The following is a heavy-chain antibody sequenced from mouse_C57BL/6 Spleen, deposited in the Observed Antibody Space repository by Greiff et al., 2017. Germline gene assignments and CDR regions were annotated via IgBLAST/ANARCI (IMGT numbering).Heavy chain of an antibody. Sequence: EVKLMESGPGMVKPSQSLSLTCTVTGYSITSGYDWHWIRHFPGNKLEWMGYISYSGSTNYNPSLKSRISITHDTSKNHFFLKLNSVTTEDTATYDCAREGVSYAMDYWGQGTSVTVSS. CDR3: AREGVSYAMDY. D-gene: IGHD6-2*01. CDR2: ISYSGST. V-gene: IGHV3-1*01. J-gene: IGHJ4*01. CDR1: GYSITSGYD.